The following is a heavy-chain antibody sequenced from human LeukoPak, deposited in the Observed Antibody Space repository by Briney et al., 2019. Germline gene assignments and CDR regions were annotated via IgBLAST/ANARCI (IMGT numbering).Heavy chain of an antibody. V-gene: IGHV1-8*02. CDR1: GYTFTSYG. D-gene: IGHD1/OR15-1a*01. Sequence: ASVKVSCKASGYTFTSYGISWVRQAPGQGLEWMGWMNPVSGKAGSAQKFQGRVTLTRDTSISTAYMEVSSLRFDDTAFYYCARAPMGTAPLYWGQGTLVTVSS. CDR3: ARAPMGTAPLY. CDR2: MNPVSGKA. J-gene: IGHJ4*02.